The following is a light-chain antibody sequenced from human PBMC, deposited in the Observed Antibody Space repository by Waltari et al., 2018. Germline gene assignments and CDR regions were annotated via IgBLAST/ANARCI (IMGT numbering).Light chain of an antibody. Sequence: QSALTQPASVSGSPGQSITISCTGTSSAVASFKLFSWFQQYPGKAPKLIIYEDTERPSGVSSRFSGSKSGNTASLSISGLQAEDEADYHCCSYSRSSPWVFGGGTKLTVL. CDR1: SSAVASFKL. CDR3: CSYSRSSPWV. CDR2: EDT. V-gene: IGLV2-23*01. J-gene: IGLJ3*02.